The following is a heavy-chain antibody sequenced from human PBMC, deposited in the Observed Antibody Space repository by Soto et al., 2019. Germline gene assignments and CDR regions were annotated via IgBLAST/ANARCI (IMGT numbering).Heavy chain of an antibody. CDR3: ARYRLGATGDY. J-gene: IGHJ4*02. Sequence: QVQLVQSGAGVKKPGASVKVSCKASGYTFPSYGITWVRQAPGQGIEWMGWISSYNANTNYAQQLQGRVTMTTVTSTSTSYMELRSLRSDDTAVYFCARYRLGATGDYWGQGTLVTVSS. CDR1: GYTFPSYG. D-gene: IGHD1-26*01. CDR2: ISSYNANT. V-gene: IGHV1-18*01.